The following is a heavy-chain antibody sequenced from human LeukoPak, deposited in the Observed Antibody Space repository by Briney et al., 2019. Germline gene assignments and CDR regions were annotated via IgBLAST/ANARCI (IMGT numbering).Heavy chain of an antibody. V-gene: IGHV3-21*01. CDR3: ARDRSITGTIDAFDI. CDR2: ISSSSSYI. CDR1: GFTFSSYS. D-gene: IGHD1/OR15-1a*01. J-gene: IGHJ3*02. Sequence: GGSLRLSCAASGFTFSSYSMNWVRQAPGKGLEWVSSISSSSSYIYYADSVKGRFTISRDNAKNSLYLQMNSLRAEDTAVYYCARDRSITGTIDAFDIWGQGTMVSVSS.